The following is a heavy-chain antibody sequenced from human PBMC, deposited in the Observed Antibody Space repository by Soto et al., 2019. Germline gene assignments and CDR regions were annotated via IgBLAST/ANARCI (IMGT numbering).Heavy chain of an antibody. V-gene: IGHV3-9*01. J-gene: IGHJ4*02. CDR1: GFTFESYA. Sequence: EVQLVESGGGSVQPGRSLRLSCVASGFTFESYAMHWVRQVPGKGLEWVSGISWNSGSIGYEDSVKGRFTISRDNAQKSLYLEMNSLRVEDTAFYYCVKDIHEQWLVSHFEYWGQGALVTGSS. CDR3: VKDIHEQWLVSHFEY. D-gene: IGHD6-19*01. CDR2: ISWNSGSI.